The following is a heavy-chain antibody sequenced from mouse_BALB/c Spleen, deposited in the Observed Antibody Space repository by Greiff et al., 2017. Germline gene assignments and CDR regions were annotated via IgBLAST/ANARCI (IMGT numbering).Heavy chain of an antibody. Sequence: EVQLQESGPGLVKPSQSLSLTCTVTGYSITSDYAWNWIRQFPGNKLEWMGYISYSGSTSYNPSLKSRISITRDTSKNQFFLQLNSVTTEDTATYYGAREGYYGYDGYAMDYWGQGTSVTGSS. V-gene: IGHV3-2*02. CDR2: ISYSGST. CDR3: AREGYYGYDGYAMDY. CDR1: GYSITSDYA. J-gene: IGHJ4*01. D-gene: IGHD2-2*01.